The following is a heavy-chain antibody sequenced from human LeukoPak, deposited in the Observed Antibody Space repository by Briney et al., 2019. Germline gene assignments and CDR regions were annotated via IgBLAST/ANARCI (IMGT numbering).Heavy chain of an antibody. CDR1: AFTFSNCS. Sequence: PGGSLRLSCAASAFTFSNCSRNRVRQAPGKGLEWVSSTSSSSTYIAYADSVKGRFTISRDNAKTSLYLQMNSLRAEDTAVYYCARGAGWGEFDYWGQGTLVTVSS. V-gene: IGHV3-21*01. D-gene: IGHD3-16*01. CDR2: TSSSSTYI. CDR3: ARGAGWGEFDY. J-gene: IGHJ4*02.